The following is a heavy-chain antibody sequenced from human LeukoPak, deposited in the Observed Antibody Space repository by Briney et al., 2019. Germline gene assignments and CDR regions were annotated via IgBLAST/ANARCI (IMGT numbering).Heavy chain of an antibody. V-gene: IGHV1-69*04. Sequence: GASVKVSCKASGGTFSSYAISWVRQAPGQGLEWMGRIIPILGIANYAQKFQGRVTITADKSTSTAYMELSSLRSEDTAVYYCARVTLGSGIWGDWGQGTLVTVSS. J-gene: IGHJ4*02. CDR3: ARVTLGSGIWGD. CDR1: GGTFSSYA. CDR2: IIPILGIA. D-gene: IGHD3-16*01.